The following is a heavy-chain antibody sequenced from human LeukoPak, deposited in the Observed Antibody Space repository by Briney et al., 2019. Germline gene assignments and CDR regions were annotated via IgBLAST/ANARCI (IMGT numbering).Heavy chain of an antibody. D-gene: IGHD3-10*01. CDR1: VYTLTELS. J-gene: IGHJ2*01. V-gene: IGHV1-24*01. CDR3: ATSGYYGSGSYLYWYFDF. Sequence: ASVKVSCKVSVYTLTELSMHWVRQAPGKGLEWMGGFDPEDGETIYAQKFQGRVTMTEDTSTDTAYMELSSLRSEDTAVYYCATSGYYGSGSYLYWYFDFWGRGTLVTVSS. CDR2: FDPEDGET.